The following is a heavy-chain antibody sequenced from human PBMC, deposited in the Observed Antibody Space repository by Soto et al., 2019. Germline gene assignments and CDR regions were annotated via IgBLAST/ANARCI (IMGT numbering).Heavy chain of an antibody. D-gene: IGHD1-1*01. CDR3: AKWNGDGDY. Sequence: EVQLLESGGGLVQPGGSLRLSCAVSGFSFSTYGVTWVRQAPGKGLEWVSGVRGGSGVTHYADSVKGRFTITGDNSTNTVYLHMNSLRVEDTAVYYCAKWNGDGDYWGQGTLVTVSS. V-gene: IGHV3-23*01. CDR2: VRGGSGVT. J-gene: IGHJ4*02. CDR1: GFSFSTYG.